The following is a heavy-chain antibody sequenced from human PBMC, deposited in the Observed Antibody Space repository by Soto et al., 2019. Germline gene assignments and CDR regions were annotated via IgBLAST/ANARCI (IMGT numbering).Heavy chain of an antibody. Sequence: EVQLLESGGGLVQPGGSLRLSCAASGFTFSSYAMSWVRQAPGKGLEWVSAISGSGGSTYYADSVKGRFTISRDNSKNTLYLEMGSLRAEDTAIYYCAGRLTTAASLDYWGQGTLVTVSS. D-gene: IGHD3-16*01. CDR1: GFTFSSYA. CDR3: AGRLTTAASLDY. J-gene: IGHJ4*02. CDR2: ISGSGGST. V-gene: IGHV3-23*01.